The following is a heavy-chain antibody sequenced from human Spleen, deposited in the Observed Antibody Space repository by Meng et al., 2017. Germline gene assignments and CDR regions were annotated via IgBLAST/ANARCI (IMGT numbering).Heavy chain of an antibody. D-gene: IGHD6-13*01. V-gene: IGHV3-21*01. J-gene: IGHJ4*02. Sequence: LEWVSSISSSSSYIYYADSVKGRFTISRDNAKNSLYLQMNSLRAEDTAVYYCARDSSSSPFGYWGQGTLVTVSS. CDR2: ISSSSSYI. CDR3: ARDSSSSPFGY.